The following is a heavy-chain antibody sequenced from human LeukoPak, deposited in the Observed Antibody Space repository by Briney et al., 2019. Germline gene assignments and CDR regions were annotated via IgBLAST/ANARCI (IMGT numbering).Heavy chain of an antibody. Sequence: PGGSLRLSCAASGFTFSSYAMSWVRQAPGKGLEWVANIKQDGSERYYVDSVTGRFTISRDNAMNSLYLQMNSLRAEDTAVYYCAKGPTTVGRYFQRWGQGTLVTVSS. J-gene: IGHJ1*01. D-gene: IGHD4-17*01. CDR2: IKQDGSER. CDR3: AKGPTTVGRYFQR. CDR1: GFTFSSYA. V-gene: IGHV3-7*01.